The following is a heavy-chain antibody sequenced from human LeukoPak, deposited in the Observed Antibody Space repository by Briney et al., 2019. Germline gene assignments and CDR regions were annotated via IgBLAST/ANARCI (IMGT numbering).Heavy chain of an antibody. J-gene: IGHJ4*02. CDR3: ARDPAGSSSWFYFHY. CDR1: GFTFSSYW. V-gene: IGHV3-7*01. Sequence: GGSLRLSCAASGFTFSSYWMSWVGQAPGKGLEWVANIKQDGSEKYYVDSVKGRFTISRDNAKNSLYLQMNSLRAEDTAVYYCARDPAGSSSWFYFHYWGQGTLVTVSS. CDR2: IKQDGSEK. D-gene: IGHD6-13*01.